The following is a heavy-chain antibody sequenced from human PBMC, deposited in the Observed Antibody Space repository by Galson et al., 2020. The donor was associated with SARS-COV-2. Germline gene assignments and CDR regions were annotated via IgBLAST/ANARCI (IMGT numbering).Heavy chain of an antibody. CDR1: GGSITTSNYY. Sequence: SETLSLTCSLPGGSITTSNYYWGWIRQFPGKGLEWIGSFYYGGVTYNNPSLHSRVTISPDPSKNQFSLTLRSVTAADTAVYYCARDYSSSSGADFWGQGTLVTVSS. D-gene: IGHD6-6*01. CDR3: ARDYSSSSGADF. J-gene: IGHJ4*02. CDR2: FYYGGVT. V-gene: IGHV4-39*07.